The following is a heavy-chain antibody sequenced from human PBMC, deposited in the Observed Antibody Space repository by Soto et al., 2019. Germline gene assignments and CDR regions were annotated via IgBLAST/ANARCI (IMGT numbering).Heavy chain of an antibody. CDR1: GFTFSSYG. CDR3: ARESGYPDY. D-gene: IGHD3-9*01. V-gene: IGHV3-33*01. CDR2: IWYDGSNK. Sequence: QVQLVESGGGVVQPGRSLRLSCAASGFTFSSYGMHWVRQAPGKGLEWVAVIWYDGSNKYYADSVKGRFTISRDNSKNTLNLQMNSLRAEDTAVYYCARESGYPDYWGQGTLVTVSS. J-gene: IGHJ4*02.